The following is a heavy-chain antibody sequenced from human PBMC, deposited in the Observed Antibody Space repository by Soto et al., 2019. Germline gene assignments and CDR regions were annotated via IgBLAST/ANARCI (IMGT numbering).Heavy chain of an antibody. CDR1: GYTFTSYG. CDR3: ARDDIVQPIYHYYGMDV. V-gene: IGHV1-18*04. J-gene: IGHJ6*02. CDR2: ISAYNGNT. Sequence: AXVKVSCKASGYTFTSYGXGWVRQAPGQGLEWMGWISAYNGNTNYAQKLQGRVTMTTDTSTSTAYMALRSLRSDDTAVYYCARDDIVQPIYHYYGMDVWGQGTTVTVSS. D-gene: IGHD2-8*01.